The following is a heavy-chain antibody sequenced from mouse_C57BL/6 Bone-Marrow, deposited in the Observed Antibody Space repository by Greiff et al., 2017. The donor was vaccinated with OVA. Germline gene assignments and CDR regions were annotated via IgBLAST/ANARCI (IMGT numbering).Heavy chain of an antibody. Sequence: VKLVESGAELVRPGASVTLSCKASGYTFTDYEMHWVKQTPVHGLEWIGAIAPETGGTAYNQKFKGKAILTTDKSSSTAYMELRSLTSEDSAVYYCTPYYWFAYWGQGTLVTVSA. V-gene: IGHV1-15*01. D-gene: IGHD1-1*01. CDR1: GYTFTDYE. CDR3: TPYYWFAY. CDR2: IAPETGGT. J-gene: IGHJ3*01.